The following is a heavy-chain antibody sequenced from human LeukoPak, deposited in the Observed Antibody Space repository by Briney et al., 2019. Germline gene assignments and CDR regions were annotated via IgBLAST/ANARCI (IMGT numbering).Heavy chain of an antibody. Sequence: GGSLRLSCAASASTFSRSYMGWVRQAPGKGLEWVALMRLAGSVTYYVESVKGRFTISRDNTKNLLYLHMNNLRAEDTAVYYCVIERGARWGEGTLVTVSS. V-gene: IGHV3-7*01. J-gene: IGHJ4*02. CDR1: ASTFSRSY. CDR3: VIERGAR. CDR2: MRLAGSVT.